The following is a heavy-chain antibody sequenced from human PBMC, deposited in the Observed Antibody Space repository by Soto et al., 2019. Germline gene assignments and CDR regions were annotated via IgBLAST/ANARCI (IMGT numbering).Heavy chain of an antibody. V-gene: IGHV3-11*01. CDR1: GFTFSDYY. J-gene: IGHJ4*02. Sequence: QVQLVESGGGLVKPGGSLRLSCAASGFTFSDYYMSWFRRPPGKGLEWVSYISSSGSTINYADSVKGRFTISRDNAKNSLYLQMNSLRAEDTAVYYCARDPDGYNPLFDYWGQGTLVTVSS. CDR2: ISSSGSTI. D-gene: IGHD5-12*01. CDR3: ARDPDGYNPLFDY.